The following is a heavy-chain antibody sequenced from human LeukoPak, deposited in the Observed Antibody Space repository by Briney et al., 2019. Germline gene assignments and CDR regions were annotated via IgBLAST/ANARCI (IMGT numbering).Heavy chain of an antibody. Sequence: SETLSLTCTVSGGSISSYYWSWIRQPPGKGLEWIGYIYYSGSTNYNPSLKSRVTISVDTPKNQFSLKLSSVTAADTAVYYCARHAYSSSWYPNAFDIWGQGTMVTVSS. CDR1: GGSISSYY. CDR2: IYYSGST. D-gene: IGHD6-13*01. CDR3: ARHAYSSSWYPNAFDI. V-gene: IGHV4-59*08. J-gene: IGHJ3*02.